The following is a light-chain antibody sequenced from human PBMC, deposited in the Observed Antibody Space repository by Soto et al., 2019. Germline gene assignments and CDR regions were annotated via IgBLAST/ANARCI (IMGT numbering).Light chain of an antibody. V-gene: IGKV1-5*01. Sequence: IQMTQSPSTLSASVGDRVTITCRASQSVRNWLAWYQQKPGKAPKLLIYDASSLESGVPSRFSGSGFGTEFTLTISSLQPDDFATYYCQQFNTYSYTFGQGTRVEIK. CDR3: QQFNTYSYT. J-gene: IGKJ2*01. CDR1: QSVRNW. CDR2: DAS.